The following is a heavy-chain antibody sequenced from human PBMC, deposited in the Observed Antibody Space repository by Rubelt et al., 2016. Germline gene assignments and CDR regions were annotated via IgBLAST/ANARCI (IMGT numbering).Heavy chain of an antibody. CDR3: ASWARRSSGCSY. V-gene: IGHV1-69*04. CDR2: IIPILGIA. D-gene: IGHD6-19*01. Sequence: QVQLVQSGAEVKKPGASVKVSCKASGGTFSSYAISWVRQAPGQGLEWMGRIIPILGIANYAQKCQGRVTITADKATSTAYMELSSLRSEDTAVYYCASWARRSSGCSYWGQGTLVTVSS. J-gene: IGHJ4*02. CDR1: GGTFSSYA.